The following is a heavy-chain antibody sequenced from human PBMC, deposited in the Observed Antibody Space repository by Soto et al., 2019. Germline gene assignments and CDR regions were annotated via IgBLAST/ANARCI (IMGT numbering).Heavy chain of an antibody. V-gene: IGHV3-30*18. Sequence: QVQLLESGGGVVQPGRSLRLSCAASGFTFSNYGMHWVRQAPGKGLEWVAVISYDGSNQYYADSVKGRFTVSRDNSKNTLYLQMNSLRTEDTAVYYCAKDVILWTNYYYYGMDVWGQGTTVTVSS. J-gene: IGHJ6*02. CDR3: AKDVILWTNYYYYGMDV. CDR2: ISYDGSNQ. CDR1: GFTFSNYG. D-gene: IGHD2-8*01.